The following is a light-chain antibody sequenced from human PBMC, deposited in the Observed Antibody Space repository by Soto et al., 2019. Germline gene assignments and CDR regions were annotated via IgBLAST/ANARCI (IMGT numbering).Light chain of an antibody. Sequence: DIQMTQSPSSLSASVGDRVTITCRASQSISRNLNWYQHKPGKAPILLIYAASSLQNGVPSRFSGGGSGTEFTLSISRLQPEDFGTYYCQQSYTTASITFGQGTRLEIK. CDR1: QSISRN. J-gene: IGKJ5*01. CDR3: QQSYTTASIT. V-gene: IGKV1-39*01. CDR2: AAS.